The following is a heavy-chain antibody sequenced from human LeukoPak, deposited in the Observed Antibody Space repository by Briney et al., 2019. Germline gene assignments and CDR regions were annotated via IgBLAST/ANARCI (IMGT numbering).Heavy chain of an antibody. CDR2: IYYSGST. D-gene: IGHD3-10*01. CDR1: GDSIRGYY. CDR3: AILRGPTWFDP. Sequence: SETLSLTCTVSGDSIRGYYWSWIRQSPGKGLEWIAYIYYSGSTNYNPSLKSRVTISVDTSKNQFSLKLSSVTAADTAVYYCAILRGPTWFDPWGQGTLVTVSS. V-gene: IGHV4-59*12. J-gene: IGHJ5*02.